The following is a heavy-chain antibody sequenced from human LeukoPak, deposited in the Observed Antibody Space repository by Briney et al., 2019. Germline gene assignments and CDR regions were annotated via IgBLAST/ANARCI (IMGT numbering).Heavy chain of an antibody. Sequence: GGSLRLSCAASGFTFSSYAMSWVRQAPGKGQEWVSAISGSGGSTYYADSVKGRFTISRDDSKNTLYLQMNSLRAEDTAVYYCAKDPPYSYGYWFDPWGQGTLVTVSS. D-gene: IGHD5-18*01. CDR3: AKDPPYSYGYWFDP. CDR1: GFTFSSYA. CDR2: ISGSGGST. V-gene: IGHV3-23*01. J-gene: IGHJ5*02.